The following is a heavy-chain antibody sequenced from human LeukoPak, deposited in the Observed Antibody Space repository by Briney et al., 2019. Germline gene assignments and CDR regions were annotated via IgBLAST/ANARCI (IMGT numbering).Heavy chain of an antibody. CDR2: LQSDGTT. Sequence: PGGSLRLSCAASGFSFSGSWMHWVPQTPGKGLVWVAGLQSDGTTIYADSVKGRFTISRDNAKNTLYLQMNSLRAEDTAFYYCARDGSYKFDYWGQGTLVTVSS. D-gene: IGHD1-26*01. CDR1: GFSFSGSW. CDR3: ARDGSYKFDY. V-gene: IGHV3-74*01. J-gene: IGHJ4*02.